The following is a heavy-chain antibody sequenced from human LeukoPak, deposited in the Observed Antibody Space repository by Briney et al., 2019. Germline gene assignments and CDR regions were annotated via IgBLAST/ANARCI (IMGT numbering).Heavy chain of an antibody. J-gene: IGHJ4*02. CDR1: GFTFSTYW. CDR2: IKEDGSDK. V-gene: IGHV3-7*01. D-gene: IGHD1-1*01. CDR3: AKGGHYNLDY. Sequence: GGSLRLSCAASGFTFSTYWMKWVRQAPGKGLEWVASIKEDGSDKYYVDSVKGRFSISRDNAKNSLYLQMNSLRTEDTAVYYCAKGGHYNLDYWGQGTLVTVSS.